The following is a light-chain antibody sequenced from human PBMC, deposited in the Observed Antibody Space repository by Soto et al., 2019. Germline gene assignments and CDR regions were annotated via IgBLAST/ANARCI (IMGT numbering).Light chain of an antibody. CDR1: SSNIESNF. J-gene: IGLJ3*02. CDR3: AAWDDSLSGVL. Sequence: QSVLTQPPSASGTPGQRITISCSGDSSNIESNFVYWYQQLPGTAPKLVIYRNNQRPSGVPDRFSGSKSGTSASLAISGLRSEDEADYYCAAWDDSLSGVLFGGGTKLTVL. CDR2: RNN. V-gene: IGLV1-47*01.